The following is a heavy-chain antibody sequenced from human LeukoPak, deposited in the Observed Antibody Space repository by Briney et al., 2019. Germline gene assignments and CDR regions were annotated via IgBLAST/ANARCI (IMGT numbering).Heavy chain of an antibody. CDR3: ARSQPSGGYYYYGMDV. V-gene: IGHV1-3*01. CDR1: GYTFTSYA. D-gene: IGHD6-25*01. J-gene: IGHJ6*04. Sequence: ASVKVSCKASGYTFTSYAMHWVSQAPGQRLEWMGWINAGNGNTKYSQKFQGRVTITRDTSASTAYMELSSLRSEDTAVYYCARSQPSGGYYYYGMDVWGEGTTVTVSS. CDR2: INAGNGNT.